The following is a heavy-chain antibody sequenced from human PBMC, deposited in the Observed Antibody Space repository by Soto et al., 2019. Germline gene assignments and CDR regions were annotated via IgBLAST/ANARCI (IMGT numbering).Heavy chain of an antibody. CDR1: GGSISSSSYY. V-gene: IGHV4-39*01. CDR2: IYYSGST. CDR3: ARHVIEGYYVTLFYFDY. Sequence: PSETLSLTCTVSGGSISSSSYYWGWIRQPPGKGLEWIGSIYYSGSTYYNPSLKSRVTISVDTSKNQFSLKLSSVTAADTAVYYCARHVIEGYYVTLFYFDYWGQGTLVTVSS. J-gene: IGHJ4*02. D-gene: IGHD3-22*01.